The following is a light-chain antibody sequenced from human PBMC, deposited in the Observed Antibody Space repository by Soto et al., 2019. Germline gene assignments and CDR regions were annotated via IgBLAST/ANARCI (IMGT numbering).Light chain of an antibody. CDR1: QRISNY. V-gene: IGKV1-39*01. Sequence: DIQMTQSPSSLSASVGDRVTITCRASQRISNYLNWYQHKPGKDPRLLIYAASSLQSGVPSRFSGSGYGTDFTLTISSLQPEDFATYDCQQSYSTLDYTFGQGTKVEIK. CDR2: AAS. J-gene: IGKJ2*01. CDR3: QQSYSTLDYT.